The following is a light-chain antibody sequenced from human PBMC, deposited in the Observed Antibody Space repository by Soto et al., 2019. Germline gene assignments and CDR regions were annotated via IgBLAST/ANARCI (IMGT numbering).Light chain of an antibody. Sequence: DIQMTQSPSSLSASVGDRVTITCRASQSISSYLNWYQQKPGKAPKLLIYAASSLQSGVPSRFSGSGSGTDFTRTISSLQPEDFATYYCQQSYSTITWTFGQGTKVEIK. CDR1: QSISSY. CDR3: QQSYSTITWT. V-gene: IGKV1-39*01. J-gene: IGKJ1*01. CDR2: AAS.